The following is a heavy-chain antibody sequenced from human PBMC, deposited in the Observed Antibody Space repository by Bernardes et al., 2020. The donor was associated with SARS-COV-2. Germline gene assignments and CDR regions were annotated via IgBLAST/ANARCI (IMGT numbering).Heavy chain of an antibody. D-gene: IGHD2-15*01. J-gene: IGHJ4*02. CDR3: ARPVGGSGYSDY. V-gene: IGHV3-74*01. Sequence: GGSLRLSCAASGFTFSSYCMHWVRQAPGKGLVWVSRINSDGSSTSYADSVKGRFTISRDNAKNTLYLQMNSLRAEDTAVYYCARPVGGSGYSDYWGQGTLVTVSS. CDR1: GFTFSSYC. CDR2: INSDGSST.